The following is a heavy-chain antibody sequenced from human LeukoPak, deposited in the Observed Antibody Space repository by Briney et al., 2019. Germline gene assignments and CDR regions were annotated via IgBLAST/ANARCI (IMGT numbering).Heavy chain of an antibody. CDR3: AKALRLHQGYFDY. CDR2: ISGSGGST. CDR1: GFTFSSYA. J-gene: IGHJ4*02. D-gene: IGHD4-4*01. Sequence: GRSLRLSCAASGFTFSSYAMHWVRQAPGKGLEWVSAISGSGGSTYYVDSVKGRFTISRDNSKNTLYLQMNSLRAEDTAVYYCAKALRLHQGYFDYWGQGTLVTVSS. V-gene: IGHV3-23*01.